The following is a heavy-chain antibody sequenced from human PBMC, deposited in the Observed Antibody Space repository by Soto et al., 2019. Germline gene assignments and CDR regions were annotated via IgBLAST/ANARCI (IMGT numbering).Heavy chain of an antibody. CDR3: AFYRRYYGSGSYYLSTTLGDY. CDR1: GFTVSSNY. D-gene: IGHD3-10*01. V-gene: IGHV3-66*01. J-gene: IGHJ4*02. CDR2: IYSGGST. Sequence: PGGSLRLSCAASGFTVSSNYMSWVRQAPGKGLEWVSVIYSGGSTYYADSVKGRFTISRDNSKNTLYLQMNSLRAEDTAVYYCAFYRRYYGSGSYYLSTTLGDYWGQGTLVTVSS.